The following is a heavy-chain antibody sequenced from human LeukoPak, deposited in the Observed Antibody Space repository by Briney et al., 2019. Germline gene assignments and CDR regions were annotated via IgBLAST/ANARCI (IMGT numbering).Heavy chain of an antibody. CDR1: GFTLSSYW. D-gene: IGHD3-3*01. J-gene: IGHJ4*02. CDR3: SRGVPRSGRTYYFDC. CDR2: IKQNGSEK. V-gene: IGHV3-7*01. Sequence: GGPLRLSCAASGFTLSSYWMSWVRQAPGKGLEWVAHIKQNGSEKYYVDSVKGRFTISRDNAKNSLYLQMNSRRAEDTAVYYCSRGVPRSGRTYYFDCWGRGTLVTVSS.